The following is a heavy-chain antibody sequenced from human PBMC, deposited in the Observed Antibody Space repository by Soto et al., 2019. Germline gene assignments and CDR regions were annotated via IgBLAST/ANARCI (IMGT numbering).Heavy chain of an antibody. CDR2: IYYSGST. V-gene: IGHV4-59*01. D-gene: IGHD3-22*01. J-gene: IGHJ4*02. CDR1: GGSISSYY. CDR3: ARLWYYYDSSGYYQGYFDY. Sequence: SETLSLTCTVSGGSISSYYWSWIRQPPGKGLEWIGYIYYSGSTNYNPSLKSRVTISVDTSKNQFSLKLSSVTAADTAVYYCARLWYYYDSSGYYQGYFDYWGQGTQVTVSS.